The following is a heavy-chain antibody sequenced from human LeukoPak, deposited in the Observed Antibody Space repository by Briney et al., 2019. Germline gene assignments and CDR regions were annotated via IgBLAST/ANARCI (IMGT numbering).Heavy chain of an antibody. Sequence: GGSLRLSCAASGFTFSDYYMSWIRQAPGKGLEWVSYISSSGSTIYYADSVKGRFTISRDNAKNSLYLQMNSLRAEDTAVYYCARAHSDYDSSGYYSDRYFDYWGQGTLVTVSS. D-gene: IGHD3-22*01. CDR2: ISSSGSTI. V-gene: IGHV3-11*01. J-gene: IGHJ4*02. CDR1: GFTFSDYY. CDR3: ARAHSDYDSSGYYSDRYFDY.